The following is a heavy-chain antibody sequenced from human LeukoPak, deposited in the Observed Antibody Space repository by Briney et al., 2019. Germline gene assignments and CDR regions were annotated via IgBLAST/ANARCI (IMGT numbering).Heavy chain of an antibody. CDR3: TRVRADYYDSSGFLLDHDAFDI. Sequence: GGSLRLSCTASGFTFGDYAMSWVRQAPGKGLEWVGFIRSKAYGGTTEYAASVKGRFTISRDDSKSIAYLQMNSLKTEDTAVYYCTRVRADYYDSSGFLLDHDAFDIWGQGTMVTVSS. CDR1: GFTFGDYA. V-gene: IGHV3-49*04. D-gene: IGHD3-22*01. J-gene: IGHJ3*02. CDR2: IRSKAYGGTT.